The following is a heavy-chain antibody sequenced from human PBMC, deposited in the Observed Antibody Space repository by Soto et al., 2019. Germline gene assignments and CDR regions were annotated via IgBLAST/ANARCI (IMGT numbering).Heavy chain of an antibody. D-gene: IGHD1-26*01. CDR3: AKDRFGIVGPVDY. Sequence: GGSLRLSCAASGLIFSDYAMSWVRQAPGKGLECVACISGSGDNTFYAESVKGRFTISRDNSKNTLSLHMNSLRVDDTAVYFCAKDRFGIVGPVDYWGQGTLVTVSS. J-gene: IGHJ4*02. V-gene: IGHV3-23*01. CDR2: ISGSGDNT. CDR1: GLIFSDYA.